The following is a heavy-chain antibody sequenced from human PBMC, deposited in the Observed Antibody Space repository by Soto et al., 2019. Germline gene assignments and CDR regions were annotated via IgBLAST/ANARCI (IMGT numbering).Heavy chain of an antibody. J-gene: IGHJ4*02. V-gene: IGHV3-48*02. Sequence: PGGTLRLSCAASGFTFSTYSINWVRQAPGKGLEWVSYISGSSTIYYTDSVKGRFTISRDNAKNSLYLQMNSLRDEDTAVYYCARETPLADYFDYWGPGTLVTVSS. D-gene: IGHD6-13*01. CDR1: GFTFSTYS. CDR3: ARETPLADYFDY. CDR2: ISGSSTI.